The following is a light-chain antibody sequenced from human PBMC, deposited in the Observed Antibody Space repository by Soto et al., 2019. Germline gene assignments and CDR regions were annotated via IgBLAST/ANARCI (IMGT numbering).Light chain of an antibody. J-gene: IGKJ1*01. CDR2: DAS. Sequence: DIQMTQYPSTLSASVGDRFIITCLASQSVSSWLAWYQQKPGKVPNLLIYDASALKRGVTPRFSGSGSGTEFTLTISSLQPDDFATYYCQPYDSFSVTFGQGTKVEIK. CDR3: QPYDSFSVT. CDR1: QSVSSW. V-gene: IGKV1-5*01.